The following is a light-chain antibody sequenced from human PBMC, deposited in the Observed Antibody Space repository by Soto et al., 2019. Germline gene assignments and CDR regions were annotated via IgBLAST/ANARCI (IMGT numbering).Light chain of an antibody. V-gene: IGKV3-15*01. J-gene: IGKJ2*01. CDR1: HSVSTS. CDR2: SAS. CDR3: QQYIHGYT. Sequence: EVVMTQSPATLSVFPGERVTLSCRASHSVSTSLAWYQQKPGQAPRLLIYSASTRATGIPARFSGSGSGTEFTLTINRLESEDFAVYYCQQYIHGYTFGQGTKLEIK.